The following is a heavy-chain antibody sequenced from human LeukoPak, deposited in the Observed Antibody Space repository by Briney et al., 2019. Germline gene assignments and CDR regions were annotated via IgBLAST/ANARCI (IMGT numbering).Heavy chain of an antibody. CDR2: ISAYDGNT. CDR1: GYTFISYG. D-gene: IGHD3-10*01. CDR3: ARDGYGSGKGYFDY. Sequence: ASVKVSCKASGYTFISYGFSWVRQAPGQGHEWMGWISAYDGNTKSAQKFQGRVTMTTDTSTSTAYMELRSLRSDDTAVYYCARDGYGSGKGYFDYWGQGSLVTVSS. J-gene: IGHJ4*02. V-gene: IGHV1-18*01.